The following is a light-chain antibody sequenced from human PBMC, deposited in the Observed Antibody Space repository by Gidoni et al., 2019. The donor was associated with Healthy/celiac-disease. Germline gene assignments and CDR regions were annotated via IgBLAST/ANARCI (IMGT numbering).Light chain of an antibody. CDR1: QSVLYSSNNKNY. CDR2: WAS. Sequence: DIVMTQSPDSLAVSLGERATINCKSSQSVLYSSNNKNYLAWYQPKPGQPPKLLIYWASTRESGVPDLFSGSGSETDFTLTSSSLQAEDVAVYYWQQYYSTLTFGGGTKVEIK. CDR3: QQYYSTLT. J-gene: IGKJ4*02. V-gene: IGKV4-1*01.